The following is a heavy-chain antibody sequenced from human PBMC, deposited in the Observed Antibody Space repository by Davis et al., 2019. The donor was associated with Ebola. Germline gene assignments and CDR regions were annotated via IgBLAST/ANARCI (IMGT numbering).Heavy chain of an antibody. CDR1: GFTFSSYS. D-gene: IGHD4-11*01. CDR3: AAPSYSPIYYGMDV. J-gene: IGHJ6*02. CDR2: ISSSSSYI. Sequence: PGGSLRLSCAASGFTFSSYSMNWVRQAPGKGLEWVSSISSSSSYIYYADSVKGRFTISRDNSKNTLYLQMNSLRAEDTAVYYCAAPSYSPIYYGMDVWGQGTTVTVSS. V-gene: IGHV3-21*01.